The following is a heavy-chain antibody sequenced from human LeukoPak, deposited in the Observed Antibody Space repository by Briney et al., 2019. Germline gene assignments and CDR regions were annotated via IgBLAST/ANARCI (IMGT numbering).Heavy chain of an antibody. J-gene: IGHJ6*03. CDR2: TYYRSKWYN. CDR3: ARGPQVVGYFYIDV. Sequence: SQILSLTCVISGDSVSSNSAAWNWIRHSPSRGLEWLGRTYYRSKWYNDYALSVNSRITINPDTSKNQFSLQLNSVTPEDTAVYYCARGPQVVGYFYIDVWDKGSTVTVSS. D-gene: IGHD2-15*01. CDR1: GDSVSSNSAA. V-gene: IGHV6-1*01.